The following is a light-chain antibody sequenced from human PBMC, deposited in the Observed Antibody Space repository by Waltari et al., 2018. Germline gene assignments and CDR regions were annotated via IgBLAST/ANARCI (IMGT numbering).Light chain of an antibody. CDR3: QQYDNWHDYT. CDR1: PSVSTK. CDR2: SAS. Sequence: EIVMTQSPATLSVSPGERVTLSCRASPSVSTKLAWYQQRPGQAPRLLIYSASIRATDIPARFSGSGSGTEFTLTISSLQSEDFAVYYCQQYDNWHDYTFGQGTKLEIK. V-gene: IGKV3-15*01. J-gene: IGKJ2*01.